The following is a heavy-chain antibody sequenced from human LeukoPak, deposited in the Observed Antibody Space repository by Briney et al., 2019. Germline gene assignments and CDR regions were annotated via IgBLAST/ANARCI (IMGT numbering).Heavy chain of an antibody. CDR3: ARGMVEATPLIFGP. J-gene: IGHJ5*02. Sequence: GGSLRLSCAASGFTFSSYWMPWVRQAPGKGLVWVSRINGDGSSTSYADSVKGRFTISRDNAKNTLYLQMNSLRAEDTAVYYCARGMVEATPLIFGPWGQGTLVTVSS. CDR1: GFTFSSYW. CDR2: INGDGSST. V-gene: IGHV3-74*01. D-gene: IGHD2-8*01.